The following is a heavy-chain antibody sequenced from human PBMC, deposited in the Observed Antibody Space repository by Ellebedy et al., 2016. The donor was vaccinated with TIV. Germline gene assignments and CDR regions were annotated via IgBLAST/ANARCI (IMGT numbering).Heavy chain of an antibody. V-gene: IGHV4-59*13. CDR1: GGSISSYY. CDR2: IYYSGST. Sequence: SETLSLXXTVSGGSISSYYWSWIRQPPGKGLEWIGYIYYSGSTNYNPSLKSRVTISVDTSKNQFSLKLSSVTAADTAVYYCARGSTGNWFNPWGQGTLVTVSS. J-gene: IGHJ5*02. CDR3: ARGSTGNWFNP. D-gene: IGHD1-14*01.